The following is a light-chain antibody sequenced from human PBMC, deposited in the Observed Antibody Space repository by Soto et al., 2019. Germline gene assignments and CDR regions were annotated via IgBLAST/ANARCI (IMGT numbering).Light chain of an antibody. V-gene: IGKV3D-15*01. CDR1: ENIGTN. CDR3: QQYNNCGLS. CDR2: GSS. J-gene: IGKJ4*01. Sequence: IVLTQSPATLSVSPGEIVTLSCRASENIGTNLAWYQQRPGQPPRLLIYGSSTRATGTSATFRGSGSRTEFTLTISSLQSEDSAVYYCQQYNNCGLSFGGGTRVEIK.